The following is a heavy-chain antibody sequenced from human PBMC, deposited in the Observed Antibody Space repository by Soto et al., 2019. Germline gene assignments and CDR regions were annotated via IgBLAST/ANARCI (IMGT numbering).Heavy chain of an antibody. D-gene: IGHD3-9*01. CDR2: IKQDGSEK. Sequence: GGSLRLSCAASGFTFSSYWMSWVRQAPGKGLEWVANIKQDGSEKYYVDSVKGRFTISRDNAKNSLYLQMNSLRAEDTAVYYCARDGYYDILTGANPFFDYWGQGTLVTVSS. J-gene: IGHJ4*02. V-gene: IGHV3-7*01. CDR3: ARDGYYDILTGANPFFDY. CDR1: GFTFSSYW.